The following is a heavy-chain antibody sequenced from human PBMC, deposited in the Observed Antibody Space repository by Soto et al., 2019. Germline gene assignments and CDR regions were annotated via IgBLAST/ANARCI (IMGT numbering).Heavy chain of an antibody. D-gene: IGHD1-26*01. Sequence: QVRLVQSGAEVKKPGSSVKVSCKASGGTFSSYAISWVRQAPGHGLEWMGGIIPIFGTANYAQKFQGRVTITADESTSTAYMELSSLRSEDTAVYYCARDGAGIVGATGLDYWGQGTLVTVSS. J-gene: IGHJ4*02. CDR1: GGTFSSYA. CDR2: IIPIFGTA. V-gene: IGHV1-69*01. CDR3: ARDGAGIVGATGLDY.